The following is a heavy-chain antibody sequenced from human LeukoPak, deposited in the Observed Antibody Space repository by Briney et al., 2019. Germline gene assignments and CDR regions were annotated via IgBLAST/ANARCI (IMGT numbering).Heavy chain of an antibody. Sequence: SETLSLTCTVSGGSISSYYWSWIRQPPGKGLEWIGYIYYSGSTNYNPSLKSRVTISVDTSKNQFSLKLISVTAADTAVHYCARDRRFEGWPLDYWGQGTLVTVSS. CDR2: IYYSGST. V-gene: IGHV4-59*01. CDR3: ARDRRFEGWPLDY. CDR1: GGSISSYY. J-gene: IGHJ4*02. D-gene: IGHD3-16*01.